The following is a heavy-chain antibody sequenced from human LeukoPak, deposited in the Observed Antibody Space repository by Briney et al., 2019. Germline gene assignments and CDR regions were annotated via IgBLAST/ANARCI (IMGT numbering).Heavy chain of an antibody. CDR1: GVXISTNY. CDR3: AGYDHSNYLAY. V-gene: IGHV4-59*13. D-gene: IGHD3-16*01. CDR2: ISNSGSA. J-gene: IGHJ4*02. Sequence: SETLSLTCTVSGVXISTNYWNWIRQSPEKGLEWIGYISNSGSAARHPSLKSRVTISLDPSKNQLSLSLNSVTAADTAVYFCAGYDHSNYLAYWGQGARVTVSS.